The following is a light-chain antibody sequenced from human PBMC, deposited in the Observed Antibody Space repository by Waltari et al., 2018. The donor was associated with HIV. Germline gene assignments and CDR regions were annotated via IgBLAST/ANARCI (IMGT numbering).Light chain of an antibody. CDR3: GSYSGSKNFAV. J-gene: IGLJ3*02. Sequence: SALTQPPSASGSPGPSVTISCTGTSSDVGGYHYVSWYQQHPGKAPKRMIFDVSKRPSGVPDRFSGSKSGNTASLTVSGLQAEDEADDYCGSYSGSKNFAVFGGGTKLTVL. CDR1: SSDVGGYHY. V-gene: IGLV2-8*01. CDR2: DVS.